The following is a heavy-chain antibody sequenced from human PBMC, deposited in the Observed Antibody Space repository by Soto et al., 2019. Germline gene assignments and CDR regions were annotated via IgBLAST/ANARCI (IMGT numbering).Heavy chain of an antibody. D-gene: IGHD3-10*02. CDR1: GFTVSDYY. CDR3: ARSGDNYNVLDS. V-gene: IGHV3-11*06. CDR2: SSNSGTYT. Sequence: GGSLRLSCAASGFTVSDYYMSWIRQAPGKGLEWLSYSSNSGTYTRYADSVKGRFSISGDNAKNSLYLQINSLRGEDSATYYCARSGDNYNVLDSWGQGTPVTVSS. J-gene: IGHJ4*02.